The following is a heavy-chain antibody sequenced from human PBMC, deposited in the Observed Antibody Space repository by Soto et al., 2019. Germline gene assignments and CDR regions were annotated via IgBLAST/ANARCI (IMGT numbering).Heavy chain of an antibody. D-gene: IGHD3-22*01. CDR1: GGSFSGYY. Sequence: SETLSLTCAVYGGSFSGYYWSWIRQPPGKGLEWIGEINHSGSTNYNPSLKSRVTISVDTSKNQFSLKLTSMTAADTAVYYCARLGGYVSVGYYYLWDSWGQGTLVTVSS. V-gene: IGHV4-34*01. CDR2: INHSGST. CDR3: ARLGGYVSVGYYYLWDS. J-gene: IGHJ4*02.